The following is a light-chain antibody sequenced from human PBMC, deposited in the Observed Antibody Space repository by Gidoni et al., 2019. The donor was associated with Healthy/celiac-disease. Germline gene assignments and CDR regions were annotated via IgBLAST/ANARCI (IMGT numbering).Light chain of an antibody. J-gene: IGKJ4*01. Sequence: DIVMTQSPDARAVSLGERATINCKSSQSVLYSSNNKNYLAWYQQKPGQAPKLLIHWASTRESGVPDRFSGSGSVTDFTLTISSLQAEDVAVYYCQQYYSTPLTFGGXTKVEIK. CDR1: QSVLYSSNNKNY. V-gene: IGKV4-1*01. CDR3: QQYYSTPLT. CDR2: WAS.